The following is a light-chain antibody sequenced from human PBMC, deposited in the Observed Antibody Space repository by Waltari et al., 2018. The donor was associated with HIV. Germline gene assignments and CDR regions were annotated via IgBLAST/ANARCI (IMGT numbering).Light chain of an antibody. J-gene: IGKJ2*01. CDR2: VTS. CDR1: HRGSNNY. V-gene: IGKV3-20*01. Sequence: EIVLTQSPGTLSLSPGERATLSCRASHRGSNNYLAWYQKKPGPAPRLLIYVTSRSATGIPDRFSGSGSGTDFTLTISRLEPEDRAVYYCQQYGNSPYTFGQGTKLEIK. CDR3: QQYGNSPYT.